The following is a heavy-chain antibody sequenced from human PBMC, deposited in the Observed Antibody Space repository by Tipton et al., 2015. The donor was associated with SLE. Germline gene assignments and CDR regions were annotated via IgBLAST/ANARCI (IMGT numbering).Heavy chain of an antibody. Sequence: TLSLTCTVSGISISSAGYSWSWIRQSPGKGLEWIGYMYNTGSTSYNPSPRSRVTISVDRSKNQFSLKMSSVNAADTAVYFCARMYGDSRTNWFDPWGQGTLVTVSS. CDR2: MYNTGST. CDR1: GISISSAGYS. CDR3: ARMYGDSRTNWFDP. V-gene: IGHV4-30-2*06. D-gene: IGHD4-17*01. J-gene: IGHJ5*02.